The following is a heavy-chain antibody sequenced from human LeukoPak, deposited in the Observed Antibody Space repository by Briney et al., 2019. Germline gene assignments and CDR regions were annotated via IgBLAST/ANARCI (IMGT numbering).Heavy chain of an antibody. V-gene: IGHV4-39*07. CDR3: ARVIYEAIAVAGD. CDR2: IYYSGST. Sequence: SETLSLTCTVSGGSISSSSYYWGWIRQPPGKGLEWIGSIYYSGSTYYNPSLKSRVTISVDTSKNQFSLKLSSVTAADTAVYYCARVIYEAIAVAGDWGQGTLVTVSS. J-gene: IGHJ4*02. D-gene: IGHD6-19*01. CDR1: GGSISSSSYY.